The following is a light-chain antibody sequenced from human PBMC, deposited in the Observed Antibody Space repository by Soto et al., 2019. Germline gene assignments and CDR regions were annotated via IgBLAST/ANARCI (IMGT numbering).Light chain of an antibody. V-gene: IGKV3-11*01. J-gene: IGKJ1*01. CDR3: QQHSNWPPT. CDR1: QSVSSY. CDR2: DAS. Sequence: EIVLTQSPATLSLSPGERATLSCRASQSVSSYLAWYQQKPGQAPRLLIYDASNRATGIPARFSGSGSETDFTLTISSLEPEDFAVYYCQQHSNWPPTFGQGTKVEIK.